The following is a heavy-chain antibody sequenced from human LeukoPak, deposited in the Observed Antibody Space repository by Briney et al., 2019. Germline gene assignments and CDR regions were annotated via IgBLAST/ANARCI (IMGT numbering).Heavy chain of an antibody. CDR3: AREGMITFGGVIDYYFDY. D-gene: IGHD3-16*02. CDR2: IYYSGST. CDR1: GGSISSYY. V-gene: IGHV4-59*01. Sequence: SETLFLTCTVSGGSISSYYWSWIRQPPGKGLEWIGYIYYSGSTNYNPSLKSRVTISVDTSKNQFSLKLSSVTAADTAVYYCAREGMITFGGVIDYYFDYWGQGTLVTVSS. J-gene: IGHJ4*02.